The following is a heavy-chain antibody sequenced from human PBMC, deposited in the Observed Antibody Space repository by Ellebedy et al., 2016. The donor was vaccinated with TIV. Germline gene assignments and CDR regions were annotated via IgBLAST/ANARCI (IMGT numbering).Heavy chain of an antibody. Sequence: GESLKISCTASGFTFRDYAMSWFRQAPGKGLEWVGFIRSKAYGGTTEYAASVKGRFTISRDDSKSIAYLQMNSLKTEDTAVYFCTRDYDILTGYCDYWGQGTLVTVSS. CDR3: TRDYDILTGYCDY. J-gene: IGHJ4*02. CDR1: GFTFRDYA. V-gene: IGHV3-49*03. D-gene: IGHD3-9*01. CDR2: IRSKAYGGTT.